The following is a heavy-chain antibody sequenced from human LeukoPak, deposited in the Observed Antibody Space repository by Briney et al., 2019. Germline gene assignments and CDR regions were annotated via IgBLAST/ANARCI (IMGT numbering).Heavy chain of an antibody. V-gene: IGHV1-2*02. D-gene: IGHD6-19*01. Sequence: GASVTVSCKASGYTFTGYYMHWVRQAPGQGLEWMGWINPNSGGTNYAQKFQGRVTMTRDTSISTAYMELSRLRSDDTAVYYCAREKYSSGWYSYWGQGTLVTVSS. CDR2: INPNSGGT. J-gene: IGHJ4*02. CDR3: AREKYSSGWYSY. CDR1: GYTFTGYY.